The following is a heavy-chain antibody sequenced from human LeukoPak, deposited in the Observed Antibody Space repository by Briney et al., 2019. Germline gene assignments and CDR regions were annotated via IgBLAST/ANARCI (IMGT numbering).Heavy chain of an antibody. CDR2: INPNGGGT. CDR3: ARLRPMTAYYYYGMDV. CDR1: GYTFTGYY. Sequence: ASVQVSCKASGYTFTGYYIYWVRQAPGQGLEWMGWINPNGGGTNYARKFQGRVTMTRDTSISTAYMELSRLRSVDTAVYFCARLRPMTAYYYYGMDVWGQGTTVTVSS. V-gene: IGHV1-2*02. D-gene: IGHD2-21*02. J-gene: IGHJ6*02.